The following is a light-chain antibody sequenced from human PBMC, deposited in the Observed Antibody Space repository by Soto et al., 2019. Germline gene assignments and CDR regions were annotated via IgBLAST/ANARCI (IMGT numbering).Light chain of an antibody. Sequence: DIVMTQSPDSLAVSLGERATINCKSSQRVLYSSNNKNYLAWYQQKPGQPPKLLIYWASTRESGVPDRFSGSGSGTDFTLTISSLQAEDVAVYYCQQYYSPWTFGQGTKVEI. V-gene: IGKV4-1*01. CDR2: WAS. J-gene: IGKJ1*01. CDR1: QRVLYSSNNKNY. CDR3: QQYYSPWT.